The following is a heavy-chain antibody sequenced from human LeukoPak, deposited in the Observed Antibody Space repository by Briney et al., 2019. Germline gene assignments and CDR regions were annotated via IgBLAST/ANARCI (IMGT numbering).Heavy chain of an antibody. CDR2: ISYDGSNK. D-gene: IGHD3-3*01. J-gene: IGHJ4*02. CDR1: GFTFSSYA. Sequence: PGGSLRLSCAASGFTFSSYAMHWVRQAPGKGLEWVAVISYDGSNKYYADSVKGRFTISRDNSKNTLYLQMNSLRAEDTAVYYCAREYYDFWSGYYQNTKYYFDYWGQGTLVTASS. V-gene: IGHV3-30-3*01. CDR3: AREYYDFWSGYYQNTKYYFDY.